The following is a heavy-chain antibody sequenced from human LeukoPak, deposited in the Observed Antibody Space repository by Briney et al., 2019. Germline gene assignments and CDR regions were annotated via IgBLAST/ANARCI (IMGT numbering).Heavy chain of an antibody. CDR3: ARDYYDSGTFDY. CDR1: GDSISSGDYY. D-gene: IGHD3-22*01. CDR2: IYSSGYA. J-gene: IGHJ4*02. V-gene: IGHV4-61*02. Sequence: PSQTLSLTFTVSGDSISSGDYYWTWIRQPAGKTLEWIGRIYSSGYAVYNPPLKSRVTISVDTSKNQFSLKLSSVTAADTAVYYCARDYYDSGTFDYWGQGTLVTVSS.